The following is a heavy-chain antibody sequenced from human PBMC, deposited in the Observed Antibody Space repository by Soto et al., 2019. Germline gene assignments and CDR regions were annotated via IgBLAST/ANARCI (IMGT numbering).Heavy chain of an antibody. CDR2: ISPMFGAA. V-gene: IGHV1-69*19. CDR1: GGTFNTYA. CDR3: AREVQVHTPAFVY. Sequence: QVQLVQSGAEMKKPGSSVKVXXXSSGGTFNTYAMNWVRQAPGQGPEWMGDISPMFGAANYAPKFQGRVTITADESTGTSYMQLSSLTSEDTALYFCAREVQVHTPAFVYWGQGTLVTVSS. D-gene: IGHD3-10*01. J-gene: IGHJ4*02.